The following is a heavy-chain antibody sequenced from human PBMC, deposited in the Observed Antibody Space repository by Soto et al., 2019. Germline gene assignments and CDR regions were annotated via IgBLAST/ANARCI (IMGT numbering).Heavy chain of an antibody. D-gene: IGHD2-2*03. J-gene: IGHJ6*02. V-gene: IGHV3-30*18. Sequence: QVQLVESGGGVVQPGRSLRLSCAASGFTFSSYGMHWVRQAPGKGLEWVAVISYDGSNKYYADSVKGRFTISRDNSKNTLYLQMNSLRAEDTAVYYCAKDGGYCSSTSCYLYYYYGMDVWGQGTTVTVSS. CDR1: GFTFSSYG. CDR3: AKDGGYCSSTSCYLYYYYGMDV. CDR2: ISYDGSNK.